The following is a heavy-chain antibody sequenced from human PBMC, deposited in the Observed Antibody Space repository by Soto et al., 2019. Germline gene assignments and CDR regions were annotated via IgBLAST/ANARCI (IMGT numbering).Heavy chain of an antibody. CDR1: GFTFSSYA. Sequence: GGSLRLSCAASGFTFSSYAMSWVRQAPGKGLEWVSAISGSGGSTYYADSVKGRLTISRDNSKNTLYLQMNSLRAEDTAVYYCANTHIVVVTAMNSMVVWGQVITVT. J-gene: IGHJ6*02. CDR2: ISGSGGST. D-gene: IGHD2-21*02. V-gene: IGHV3-23*01. CDR3: ANTHIVVVTAMNSMVV.